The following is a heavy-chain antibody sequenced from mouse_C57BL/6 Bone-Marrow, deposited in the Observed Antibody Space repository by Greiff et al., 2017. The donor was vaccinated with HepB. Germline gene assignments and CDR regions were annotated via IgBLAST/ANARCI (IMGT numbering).Heavy chain of an antibody. CDR1: GYTFTSYW. J-gene: IGHJ2*01. D-gene: IGHD1-1*01. CDR2: IYPGSGST. CDR3: ARFITTVVYYFDY. V-gene: IGHV1-55*01. Sequence: VQLQQPGAELVKPGASVKMSCKASGYTFTSYWITWVKQRPGQGLEWLGDIYPGSGSTNYNEKFKSKATLTVDTSSSTAYMQRSSLTSEDSAVYYCARFITTVVYYFDYWGQGTTLTVSS.